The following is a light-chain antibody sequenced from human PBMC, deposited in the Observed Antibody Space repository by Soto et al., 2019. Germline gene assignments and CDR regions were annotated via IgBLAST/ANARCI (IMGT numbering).Light chain of an antibody. CDR2: DAS. Sequence: VQMTQSPSTLSASVVDRVTITCRASQNIRSRLAWFQQKPGKAPKLLIYDASSLESGVPQRFSGSGSGTEFTLTISSLQPDDFATYYCQQYDTYWTFGQGTKVDIK. CDR1: QNIRSR. V-gene: IGKV1-5*01. CDR3: QQYDTYWT. J-gene: IGKJ1*01.